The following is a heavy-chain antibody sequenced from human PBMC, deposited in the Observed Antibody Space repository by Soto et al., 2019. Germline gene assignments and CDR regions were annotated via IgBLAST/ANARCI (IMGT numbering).Heavy chain of an antibody. Sequence: QVQLVQSGAEVKKPGASVKVSCKASGYTFTSYYMHWVRQAPGQGLEWMGIINPSGGSTSYAQKFQGRVTMTRDTSTSTGYMELSSLRSEDTAVYYCARRGYCTNGVCYSNWFDPWGQGTLVTVSS. CDR2: INPSGGST. CDR3: ARRGYCTNGVCYSNWFDP. J-gene: IGHJ5*02. D-gene: IGHD2-8*01. V-gene: IGHV1-46*01. CDR1: GYTFTSYY.